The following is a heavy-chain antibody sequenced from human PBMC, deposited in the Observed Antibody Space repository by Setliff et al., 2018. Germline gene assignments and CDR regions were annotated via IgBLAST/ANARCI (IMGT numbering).Heavy chain of an antibody. D-gene: IGHD3-22*01. Sequence: SETLSLTCTVYGGSFSAYYWSWIRQPPGKCLEWIGEISHGGGTNYNPSLKSRVTISIDTSKNLFSLKLTSVTAADTAVYYCATGDVYDSSAFFSDWFDPWGQGTLVTVSS. CDR2: ISHGGGT. CDR1: GGSFSAYY. CDR3: ATGDVYDSSAFFSDWFDP. V-gene: IGHV4-34*01. J-gene: IGHJ5*02.